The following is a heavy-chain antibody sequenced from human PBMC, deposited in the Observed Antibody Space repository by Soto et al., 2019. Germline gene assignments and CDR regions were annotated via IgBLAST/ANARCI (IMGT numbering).Heavy chain of an antibody. Sequence: EVQLVESGGGLVQPGGSLRLSCAASGFTFSDYWMSWVRQTPGRGLEWVANIKQDGSERYYMDSVKGRFTISRDNAKNSLYLHMNSLTSEDTAVYYCARDRAVYNRGWPGYGGQGTLVTVSS. J-gene: IGHJ4*02. CDR2: IKQDGSER. CDR3: ARDRAVYNRGWPGY. V-gene: IGHV3-7*01. CDR1: GFTFSDYW. D-gene: IGHD6-19*01.